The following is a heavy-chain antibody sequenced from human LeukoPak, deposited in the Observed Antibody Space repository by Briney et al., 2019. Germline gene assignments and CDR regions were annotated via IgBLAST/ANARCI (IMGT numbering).Heavy chain of an antibody. CDR1: GGSISSGAYS. V-gene: IGHV4-30-2*01. J-gene: IGHJ6*02. CDR3: ARERHYTMDV. CDR2: IYHSGST. Sequence: SQTLSLTCAVSGGSISSGAYSWSWIRQPPGKGLEWIGYIYHSGSTYYNPSLKSRVTISVDRPKNQFSLKLSSVTAADTAVYYCARERHYTMDVWGQGTTVTVSS. D-gene: IGHD3-10*01.